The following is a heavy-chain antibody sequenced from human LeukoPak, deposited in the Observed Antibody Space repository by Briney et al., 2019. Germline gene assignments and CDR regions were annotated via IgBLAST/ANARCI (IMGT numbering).Heavy chain of an antibody. Sequence: SETLSLTCTVSGGSISSYSWSWVRQPPGKGLEWIGYIYYSGTTNYNPPLKSRVTISVAPSNNQFSLKLRSVTAPDTPMYYCARDRGNYFDYWGEGTLVTVSS. V-gene: IGHV4-59*01. J-gene: IGHJ4*02. D-gene: IGHD6-13*01. CDR3: ARDRGNYFDY. CDR2: IYYSGTT. CDR1: GGSISSYS.